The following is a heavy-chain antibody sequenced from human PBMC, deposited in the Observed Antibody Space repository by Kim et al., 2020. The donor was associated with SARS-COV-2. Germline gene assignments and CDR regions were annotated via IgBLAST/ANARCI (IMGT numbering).Heavy chain of an antibody. CDR2: IDPSDSYS. CDR1: GYSFTSYW. D-gene: IGHD6-13*01. J-gene: IGHJ2*01. Sequence: GESLKISCKGSGYSFTSYWISWVRQMPGKGLEWMGRIDPSDSYSKYSPSFQGHVTISADKSISTAYLQWSRLRASDTAIYYCARHVSITPGGIEYFDLWGRGTLVTVSS. CDR3: ARHVSITPGGIEYFDL. V-gene: IGHV5-10-1*01.